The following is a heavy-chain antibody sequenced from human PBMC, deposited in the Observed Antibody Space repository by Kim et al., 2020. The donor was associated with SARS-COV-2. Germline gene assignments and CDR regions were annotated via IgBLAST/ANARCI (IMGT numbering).Heavy chain of an antibody. J-gene: IGHJ6*02. D-gene: IGHD3-16*02. Sequence: GGSLRLSCAASGFTFSSYWMHWVRQAPGKGLVWVSRINSDGSSTSYADSVKGRFTISRDNAKNTLYLQMNSLRAEDTAVYYCARILMITFGGVIDAWGYYGMDVWGQGTTVTVSS. CDR3: ARILMITFGGVIDAWGYYGMDV. V-gene: IGHV3-74*01. CDR1: GFTFSSYW. CDR2: INSDGSST.